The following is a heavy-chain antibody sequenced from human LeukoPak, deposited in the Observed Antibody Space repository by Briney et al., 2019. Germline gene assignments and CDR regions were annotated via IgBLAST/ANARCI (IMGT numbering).Heavy chain of an antibody. D-gene: IGHD6-13*01. V-gene: IGHV1-8*01. CDR3: ARGLYSSSLWWFDP. Sequence: ASVKVSSKASGYTFTRYDINWGRQATGQGLEWMGWMNPNSGNTGYAQKFQGRVTMTRNTSISTAYMELSSLRSEDTAVYYCARGLYSSSLWWFDPWGQGTLVTVSS. CDR1: GYTFTRYD. J-gene: IGHJ5*02. CDR2: MNPNSGNT.